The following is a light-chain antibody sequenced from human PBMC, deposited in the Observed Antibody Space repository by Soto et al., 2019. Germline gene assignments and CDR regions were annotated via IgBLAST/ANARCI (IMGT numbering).Light chain of an antibody. CDR2: GAS. CDR3: QQRSNWPLT. CDR1: QSVSGSC. V-gene: IGKV3D-20*02. Sequence: EIVLTQSPGTLSLSPGERATLSCRASQSVSGSCLAWYQQKPGQAPRLLTYGASSRATGIPDRFSGSGSGTDFTLTISSLEPEDFAVYYCQQRSNWPLTFGGGTKVEIK. J-gene: IGKJ4*01.